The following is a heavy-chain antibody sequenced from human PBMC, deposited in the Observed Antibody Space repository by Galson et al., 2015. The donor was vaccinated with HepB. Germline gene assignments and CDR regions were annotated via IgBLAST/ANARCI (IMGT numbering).Heavy chain of an antibody. CDR1: GFTFSSYA. Sequence: SLRLSCAASGFTFSSYAMHWVRQAPGKGLEWVAVISYDGSNKYYADSVKGRFTISRDNSKNTLYLQMNSLRAEDTAVYYCAREGWGYCSSTSCPKEGWFDPWGQGTLVTVSS. J-gene: IGHJ5*02. CDR2: ISYDGSNK. D-gene: IGHD2-2*01. CDR3: AREGWGYCSSTSCPKEGWFDP. V-gene: IGHV3-30-3*01.